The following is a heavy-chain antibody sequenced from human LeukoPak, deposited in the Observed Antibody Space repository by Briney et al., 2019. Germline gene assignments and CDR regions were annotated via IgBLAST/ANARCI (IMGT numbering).Heavy chain of an antibody. CDR3: ANTPGSGSFSYFYLDV. V-gene: IGHV3-23*01. D-gene: IGHD1-26*01. CDR2: ISGSGGST. CDR1: GFTFRNYG. J-gene: IGHJ6*03. Sequence: GGSLRLSCAASGFTFRNYGMTWVRQAPGKGLEWVSSISGSGGSTYYAESVKGRFIISRDNSKNTLYLQMNSLRAEDTALYYCANTPGSGSFSYFYLDVWGIGTTVIVSS.